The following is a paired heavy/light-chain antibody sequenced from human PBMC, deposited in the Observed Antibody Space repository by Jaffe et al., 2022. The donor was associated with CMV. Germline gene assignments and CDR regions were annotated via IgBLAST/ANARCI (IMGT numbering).Light chain of an antibody. CDR2: DKN. J-gene: IGLJ3*02. Sequence: SSELTQDPAVSVALGQTVRITCQGDSLRSYYARWYQQKPGQAPVLVIYDKNNRPSGIPDRFSGSSSGNTASLTITGAQAEDEADYYCNSRDSSGNHPLFGGGTKLTVL. CDR3: NSRDSSGNHPL. CDR1: SLRSYY. V-gene: IGLV3-19*01.
Heavy chain of an antibody. J-gene: IGHJ5*02. V-gene: IGHV3-11*01. CDR3: ARDLQSFDP. CDR2: ISSSGSTI. Sequence: QVQLVESGGGLVKPGGSLRLSCAASGFTFSDYYMSWIRQAPGKGLEWVSYISSSGSTIYYADSVKGRFTISRDNAKNSLYLQMSSLRAEDTAVYYCARDLQSFDPWGQGTLVTVSS. CDR1: GFTFSDYY.